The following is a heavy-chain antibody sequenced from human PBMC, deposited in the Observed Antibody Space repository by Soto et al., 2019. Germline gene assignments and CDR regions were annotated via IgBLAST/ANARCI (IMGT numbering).Heavy chain of an antibody. CDR3: ATTNKPGDAFDI. CDR2: INAGNGNT. CDR1: GYTFTSYA. Sequence: ASVKVSCKASGYTFTSYAMHWVRQAPGQRLEWMGWINAGNGNTKYSQKFQGRVTMTEDTSTDTAYMELSSLRSEDTAVYYCATTNKPGDAFDIWGQGTMVTVSS. J-gene: IGHJ3*02. D-gene: IGHD1-1*01. V-gene: IGHV1-3*01.